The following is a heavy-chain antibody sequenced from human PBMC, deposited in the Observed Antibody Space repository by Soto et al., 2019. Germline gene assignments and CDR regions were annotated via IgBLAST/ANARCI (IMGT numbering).Heavy chain of an antibody. V-gene: IGHV1-24*01. CDR2: FDPEDGET. CDR3: ATEANYGGHYWYFDL. D-gene: IGHD4-17*01. Sequence: ASVKVSCKVSGYTLTELSMHWVRQAPGKGLEWMGGFDPEDGETIYAQKFQGRATMTEDTSTDTAYMELSSLRSEDTAVYYCATEANYGGHYWYFDLWGRGTLVTVSS. CDR1: GYTLTELS. J-gene: IGHJ2*01.